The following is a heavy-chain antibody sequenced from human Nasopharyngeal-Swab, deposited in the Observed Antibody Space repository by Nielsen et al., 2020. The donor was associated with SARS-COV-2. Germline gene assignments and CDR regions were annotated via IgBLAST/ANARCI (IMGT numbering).Heavy chain of an antibody. CDR2: IKQDGSER. V-gene: IGHV3-7*01. Sequence: GESLKISCAASGFLFNSYWMTWVRQAPGKGLEWVANIKQDGSERYYGDSVKGRFTISRDNAKKSLWLQMNSLRAEDTAVYYCARDWAASGGGMDVWGQGTTVTVSS. CDR1: GFLFNSYW. J-gene: IGHJ6*02. CDR3: ARDWAASGGGMDV. D-gene: IGHD1-26*01.